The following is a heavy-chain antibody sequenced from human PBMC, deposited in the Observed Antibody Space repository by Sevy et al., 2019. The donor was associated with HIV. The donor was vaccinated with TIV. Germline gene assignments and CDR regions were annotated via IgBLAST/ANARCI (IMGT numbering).Heavy chain of an antibody. D-gene: IGHD3-10*01. CDR3: VRGYCGSGSYRLLY. CDR2: INPNNGDA. J-gene: IGHJ4*02. V-gene: IGHV1-2*02. Sequence: ASVKVSCKASGYSFTGFYIHWMRQAPGQGLEWMGWINPNNGDAKYAQKYQGRVTMTRDTSVTTTYMELTSLRSDDTAMYYCVRGYCGSGSYRLLYWGQGAPVTVSS. CDR1: GYSFTGFY.